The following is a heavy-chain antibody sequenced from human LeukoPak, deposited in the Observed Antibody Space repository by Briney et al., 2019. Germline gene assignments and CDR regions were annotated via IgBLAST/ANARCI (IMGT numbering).Heavy chain of an antibody. J-gene: IGHJ5*01. Sequence: EASVKVSCTASGGTFSNYAISWVRQAPGQGLEWMGGINPMFGATNYAQKFRGRVTITADESTSTAYMELSSLRSEDTAVYFCARERAYTYGNWSDSWGQGTLVTVSS. CDR2: INPMFGAT. V-gene: IGHV1-69*13. CDR1: GGTFSNYA. D-gene: IGHD5-18*01. CDR3: ARERAYTYGNWSDS.